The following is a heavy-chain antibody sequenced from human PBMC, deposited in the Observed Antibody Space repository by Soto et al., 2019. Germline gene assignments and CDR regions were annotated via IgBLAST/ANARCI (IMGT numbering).Heavy chain of an antibody. CDR2: IYYSGST. D-gene: IGHD2-15*01. J-gene: IGHJ6*02. V-gene: IGHV4-31*03. Sequence: SETLSLTCTVSGGSISSGGYYWSWIRQHPGKGLEWIGHIYYSGSTYYNPSLKSRVTISVDTSKNQFSLKLSSVTAADTAVYYCARGMRSGYCSGGSCYSDGMDVRGQGTTVTVSS. CDR3: ARGMRSGYCSGGSCYSDGMDV. CDR1: GGSISSGGYY.